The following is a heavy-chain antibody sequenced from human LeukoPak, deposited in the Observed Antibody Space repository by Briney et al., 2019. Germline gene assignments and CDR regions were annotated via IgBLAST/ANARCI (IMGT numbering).Heavy chain of an antibody. CDR3: VSFYETY. V-gene: IGHV3-74*01. Sequence: GGSLRLSCAASGNYWMHWVRQAPGKGLAWVSHINGDGSWTSYADSVKGRFTISKDNAKNTVYLQMNNLRAEDTAVYYCVSFYETYWGRGTLVTVSS. CDR1: GNYW. D-gene: IGHD2-2*01. CDR2: INGDGSWT. J-gene: IGHJ4*02.